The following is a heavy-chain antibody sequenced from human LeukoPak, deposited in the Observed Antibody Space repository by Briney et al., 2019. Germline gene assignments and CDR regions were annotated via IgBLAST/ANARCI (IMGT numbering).Heavy chain of an antibody. V-gene: IGHV3-20*04. CDR1: GSTFDDHG. J-gene: IGHJ4*02. CDR3: AMGDSSGWYFDY. D-gene: IGHD6-19*01. Sequence: GGSLRLSCAASGSTFDDHGMSWVRQVPGKGLEWVAGINWNGGSTVYADSVKGRFTISRDNAKNSLFLQVNSLRAEDTALYYCAMGDSSGWYFDYWGQGTLVTVSS. CDR2: INWNGGST.